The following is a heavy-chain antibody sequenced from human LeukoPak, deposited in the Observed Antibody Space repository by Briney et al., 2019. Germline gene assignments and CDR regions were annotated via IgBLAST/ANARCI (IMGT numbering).Heavy chain of an antibody. V-gene: IGHV3-7*01. D-gene: IGHD3-22*01. CDR1: AFTFSNYW. Sequence: QPGGSLRLSCAVYAFTFSNYWMSWVRQAPGKGMEWVANINQEGREIYYVDSVKGRFTISRDNAKTSLYLQINSPRAEDTAVSYCARDQGRMIVVRTTTWYFDLWGRGTLVTVSS. J-gene: IGHJ2*01. CDR2: INQEGREI. CDR3: ARDQGRMIVVRTTTWYFDL.